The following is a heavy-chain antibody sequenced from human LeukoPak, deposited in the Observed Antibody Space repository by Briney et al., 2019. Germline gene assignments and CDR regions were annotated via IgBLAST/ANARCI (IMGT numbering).Heavy chain of an antibody. Sequence: PGGSLRLSCAASGFTFSSYWMHWVRQAPGKGLEYVSAISSNGGSTYYANSVKGRFTISRDNSKNTLYLQMGSLRAEDMAVYYCARGYCSGGSCSPGAFDIWGQGTMVTVSS. CDR1: GFTFSSYW. J-gene: IGHJ3*02. V-gene: IGHV3-64*01. CDR3: ARGYCSGGSCSPGAFDI. CDR2: ISSNGGST. D-gene: IGHD2-15*01.